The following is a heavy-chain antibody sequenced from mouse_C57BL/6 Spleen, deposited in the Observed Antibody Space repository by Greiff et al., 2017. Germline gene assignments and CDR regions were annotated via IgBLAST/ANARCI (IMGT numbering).Heavy chain of an antibody. J-gene: IGHJ4*01. CDR1: GYTFTSYW. CDR2: IYPSDSET. Sequence: QVQLQQPGAELVRPGSSVKLSCKASGYTFTSYWMDWVKQRPGQGLEWIGNIYPSDSETHYNQKFKDKATLTVDKSSSTAYMQLSSLTSEDSAVYYYARTRREVYAMDYWGQGTSVTVSS. V-gene: IGHV1-61*01. CDR3: ARTRREVYAMDY.